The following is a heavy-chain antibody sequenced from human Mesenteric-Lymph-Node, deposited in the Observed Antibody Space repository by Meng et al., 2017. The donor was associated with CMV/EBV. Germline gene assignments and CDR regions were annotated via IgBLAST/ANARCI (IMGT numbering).Heavy chain of an antibody. CDR1: GFTFSDYY. Sequence: GESLKISCAASGFTFSDYYMSWIRQAPGKGLEWVSYISSGGSTIYYADSVKGRFTISRDNSKNTLYLQMNSLRAEDTAVYYCAKDRLAWGSYRGLFDYWGQGTLVTVSS. CDR3: AKDRLAWGSYRGLFDY. J-gene: IGHJ4*02. D-gene: IGHD1-26*01. CDR2: ISSGGSTI. V-gene: IGHV3-11*01.